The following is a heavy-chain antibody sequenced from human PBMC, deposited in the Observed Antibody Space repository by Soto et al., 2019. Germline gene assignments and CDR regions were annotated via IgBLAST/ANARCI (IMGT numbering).Heavy chain of an antibody. CDR1: GFTFSSYD. CDR3: AREGYSGYDRIDYYYGMDV. D-gene: IGHD5-12*01. V-gene: IGHV3-13*01. J-gene: IGHJ6*02. CDR2: IGTAGDT. Sequence: GGSLRLSCAASGFTFSSYDMYWARQATGKGLEWVSTIGTAGDTYYPGSVKGRFTISRENAKNSLYLQMNSLRAEDTAVYYCAREGYSGYDRIDYYYGMDVWGQGTTVTVSS.